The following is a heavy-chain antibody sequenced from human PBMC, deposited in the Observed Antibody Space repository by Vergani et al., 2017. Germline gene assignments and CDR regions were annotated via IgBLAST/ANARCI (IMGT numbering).Heavy chain of an antibody. Sequence: QVQLVQSGAEVGKPGASVKISCKAYGYPFTAYYIHWERQAPEQGLEWVGVISPDGFSTFYAQKFQGRVTVTRDTSTSTVYMELTSLRSDDTAVYYCAREPPLTGFFDYWGQGTLVAVSS. CDR1: GYPFTAYY. CDR3: AREPPLTGFFDY. D-gene: IGHD3-9*01. CDR2: ISPDGFST. V-gene: IGHV1-46*03. J-gene: IGHJ4*02.